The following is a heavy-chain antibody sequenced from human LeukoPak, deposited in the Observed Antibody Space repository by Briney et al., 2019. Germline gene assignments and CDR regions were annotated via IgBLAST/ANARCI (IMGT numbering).Heavy chain of an antibody. Sequence: ASVKVSCKASGYTFTSYGISWVRQAPGQGLEWMGWISAYNGNTNYAQKLQGRVTMTTDISTSTAYMELRSLRSDDTAVYYCARGDYYDSSGIDGYFQHWGQGTLVTVSS. CDR2: ISAYNGNT. D-gene: IGHD3-22*01. V-gene: IGHV1-18*01. CDR3: ARGDYYDSSGIDGYFQH. CDR1: GYTFTSYG. J-gene: IGHJ1*01.